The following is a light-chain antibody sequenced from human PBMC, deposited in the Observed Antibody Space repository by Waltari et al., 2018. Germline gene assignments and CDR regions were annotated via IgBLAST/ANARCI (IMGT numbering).Light chain of an antibody. Sequence: DIVMTQSPASLAVSLGARATLTCKSSQSVLYSSNNKNYLAWYQQKPGQPPKLLISWASTRESGVPDRFSGSGSGKDFTLTISSLQAEDVAVYYCQQYYSTPRTFGQGTKLEIK. CDR1: QSVLYSSNNKNY. CDR3: QQYYSTPRT. V-gene: IGKV4-1*01. J-gene: IGKJ2*01. CDR2: WAS.